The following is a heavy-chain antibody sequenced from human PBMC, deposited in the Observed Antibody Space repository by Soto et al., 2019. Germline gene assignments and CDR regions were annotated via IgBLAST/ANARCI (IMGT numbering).Heavy chain of an antibody. CDR1: EFTFSSYA. CDR2: ISSSSTNI. CDR3: ANLFGSSWESDY. D-gene: IGHD6-13*01. V-gene: IGHV3-48*01. J-gene: IGHJ4*02. Sequence: PGGSLRVSCAASEFTFSSYAMNWVRQAPGKGLEWISYISSSSTNIYYADSVKGRFTISRDNAKNSLYLQMNSLRTEDTAVYFCANLFGSSWESDYWGQGTLVTVSS.